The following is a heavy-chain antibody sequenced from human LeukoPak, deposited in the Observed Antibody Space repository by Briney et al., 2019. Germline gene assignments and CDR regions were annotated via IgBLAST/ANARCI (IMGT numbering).Heavy chain of an antibody. CDR2: IKQDGSEK. Sequence: GGSLRLSCAASGFTFSSYWMSWVRQAPGKGLEWVANIKQDGSEKYYVDSVKGRFTISRDHAKNSLYLQMNSLRAEDTAVYYCARTGRYCSSLYPDYWGQGTLVTVSS. CDR1: GFTFSSYW. V-gene: IGHV3-7*01. J-gene: IGHJ4*02. CDR3: ARTGRYCSSLYPDY. D-gene: IGHD6-13*01.